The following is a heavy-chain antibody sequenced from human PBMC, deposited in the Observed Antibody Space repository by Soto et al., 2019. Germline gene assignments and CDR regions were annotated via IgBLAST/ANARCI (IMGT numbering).Heavy chain of an antibody. V-gene: IGHV1-3*01. CDR2: INAGNGNT. CDR1: GYTFTSYA. Sequence: QVQLVQSGAEVKKPGASVKVSCKASGYTFTSYAMHWVRQAPGQRLEWMGWINAGNGNTKYSQKLQGRVTITRDTSASTAYMELSSLRSEDTAVYYCARVTISSSWYRRWFDPWGQGTLVTVSS. J-gene: IGHJ5*02. CDR3: ARVTISSSWYRRWFDP. D-gene: IGHD6-13*01.